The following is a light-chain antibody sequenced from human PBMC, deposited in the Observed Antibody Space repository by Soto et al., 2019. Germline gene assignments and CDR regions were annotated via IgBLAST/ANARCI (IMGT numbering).Light chain of an antibody. CDR3: QQSYSTPIT. CDR2: AAS. J-gene: IGKJ5*01. Sequence: DIQLTQSPSFLSASVGDRVTITCRASQGISSYLAWYQQKPGKAPKLLIYAASTLQSGVPLRFSGSGSGTDFTLTISSLQPEDFATYYCQQSYSTPITFGQGTRLEI. CDR1: QGISSY. V-gene: IGKV1-39*01.